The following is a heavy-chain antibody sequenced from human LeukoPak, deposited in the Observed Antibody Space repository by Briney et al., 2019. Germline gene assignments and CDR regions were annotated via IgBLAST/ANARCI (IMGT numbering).Heavy chain of an antibody. D-gene: IGHD6-6*01. Sequence: PGGSLRLSCTASGFTFGDYAMGWFRQAPGKGLEWVGFIRSKAYGGTTEYAASVKGRFTISRDDSKSIAYLQMNSLKTEDTAVYYCTRHRPGNYLDYWGQGTLVTVSS. CDR3: TRHRPGNYLDY. J-gene: IGHJ4*02. CDR1: GFTFGDYA. V-gene: IGHV3-49*03. CDR2: IRSKAYGGTT.